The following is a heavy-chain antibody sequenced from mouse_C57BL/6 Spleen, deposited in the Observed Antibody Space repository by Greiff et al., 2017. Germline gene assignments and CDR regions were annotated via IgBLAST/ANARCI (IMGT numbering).Heavy chain of an antibody. D-gene: IGHD1-1*01. CDR2: IYPSDSET. V-gene: IGHV1-61*01. Sequence: QVQLQQPGAELVRPGSSVKLSCKASGYTFTSYWMDWVKQRPGQGLEWIGNIYPSDSETHYNQKFKDKATLTVDKSSSTAYMQLSSLTSEDSAVYYCARSGYGSSYGYAMDDWGQGTSVTVSS. CDR1: GYTFTSYW. J-gene: IGHJ4*01. CDR3: ARSGYGSSYGYAMDD.